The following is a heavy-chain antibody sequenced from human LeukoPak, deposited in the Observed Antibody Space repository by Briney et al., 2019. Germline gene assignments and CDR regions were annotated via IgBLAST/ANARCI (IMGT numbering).Heavy chain of an antibody. CDR3: ARDNSNSDWYIRGWLDP. D-gene: IGHD6-19*01. Sequence: SETLSLTCAVSGGSLGSSNWWSWVRPPPGKGLEWIGEIYHSGSTNYNPSLKSRVTISIDKSKNQFSLKLSSVTAADTAVYYCARDNSNSDWYIRGWLDPWGQGTLVTVSS. CDR2: IYHSGST. V-gene: IGHV4-4*02. CDR1: GGSLGSSNW. J-gene: IGHJ5*02.